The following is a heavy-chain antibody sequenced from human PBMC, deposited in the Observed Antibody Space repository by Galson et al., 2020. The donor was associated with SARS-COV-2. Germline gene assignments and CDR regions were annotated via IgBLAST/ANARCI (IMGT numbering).Heavy chain of an antibody. Sequence: GGSLRLSCAASGFTFSTYSLNWVRQAPGKGLEWISSLSGSGSYISYADSVKGRFTISRDNAENSLFLQMTSLRAEDTGVYYCAKEAGDRYFDYWGQGTLVTVSS. J-gene: IGHJ4*02. CDR3: AKEAGDRYFDY. V-gene: IGHV3-21*06. D-gene: IGHD6-19*01. CDR1: GFTFSTYS. CDR2: LSGSGSYI.